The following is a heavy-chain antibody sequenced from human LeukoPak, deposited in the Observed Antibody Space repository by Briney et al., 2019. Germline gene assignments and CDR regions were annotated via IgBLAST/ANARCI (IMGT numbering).Heavy chain of an antibody. J-gene: IGHJ4*02. CDR3: TTDPRY. CDR2: IKGKPDGGAI. V-gene: IGHV3-15*01. CDR1: GLGRSFKETW. Sequence: GGSLRLSCLASGLGRSFKETWLSWVRRAPGRGLEWIGRIKGKPDGGAIDYIAPVRGRFSISRDDSKNLVFLQMDSLKIEDTAVYYCTTDPRYWGQGTMVTVSS.